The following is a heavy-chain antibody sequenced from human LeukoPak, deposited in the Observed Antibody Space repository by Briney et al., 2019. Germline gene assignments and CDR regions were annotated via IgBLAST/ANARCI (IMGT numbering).Heavy chain of an antibody. D-gene: IGHD3-10*01. CDR1: GGSFSGYY. V-gene: IGHV4-34*01. Sequence: SETLSLTCAVYGGSFSGYYWSWIRQPPGKGLEWIGEINHSGSTNYNPSLKSRVTISVDTSKNQFSLKLSSVTAADTAVYYCARGPGSYYSWFDPWGQGTLVTVSS. CDR2: INHSGST. CDR3: ARGPGSYYSWFDP. J-gene: IGHJ5*02.